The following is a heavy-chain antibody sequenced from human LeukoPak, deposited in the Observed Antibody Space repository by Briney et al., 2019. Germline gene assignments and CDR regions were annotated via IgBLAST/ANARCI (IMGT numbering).Heavy chain of an antibody. V-gene: IGHV3-9*01. Sequence: GGSLRLSCAASGFTFDDYAMHWVRQAPGKGLEWVSGISWNSGSIGYADSVKGRFTISRDNAKNSLYLQMNSLRAEDTALYYCAKSRYDSSGYYSVDFGYYFDYWGQGTLVTVSS. J-gene: IGHJ4*02. CDR1: GFTFDDYA. CDR2: ISWNSGSI. D-gene: IGHD3-22*01. CDR3: AKSRYDSSGYYSVDFGYYFDY.